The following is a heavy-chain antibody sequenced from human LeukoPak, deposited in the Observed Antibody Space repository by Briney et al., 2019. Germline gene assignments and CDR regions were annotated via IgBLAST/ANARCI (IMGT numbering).Heavy chain of an antibody. J-gene: IGHJ6*03. D-gene: IGHD3-10*01. CDR2: IYSGGSA. CDR3: ARYYYGSGSMSYYYYMDV. Sequence: GGSLRLSCAASGFTVSSNYMSWVRQAPGKGLEWVSVIYSGGSAHYADSVKGRFTISRDNSKNTLYLQMNSLRAEDTAVYYCARYYYGSGSMSYYYYMDVWGKGTTVTISS. CDR1: GFTVSSNY. V-gene: IGHV3-66*01.